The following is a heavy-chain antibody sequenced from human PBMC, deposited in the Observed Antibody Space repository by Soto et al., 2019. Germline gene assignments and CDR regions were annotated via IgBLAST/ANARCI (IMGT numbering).Heavy chain of an antibody. CDR1: GGSITSSAYY. CDR3: AGSAIFVVVDNFDY. CDR2: IYFSGRT. J-gene: IGHJ4*02. Sequence: QLQLQESGPGLVKPSETLSLTCTVSGGSITSSAYYWAWIRQSPGKGLEWIGSIYFSGRTYHNPSLNGRLIISVDTSRDQFSLKLNSVTAADTAVYFCAGSAIFVVVDNFDYWGQGILVTVSS. D-gene: IGHD3-3*01. V-gene: IGHV4-39*01.